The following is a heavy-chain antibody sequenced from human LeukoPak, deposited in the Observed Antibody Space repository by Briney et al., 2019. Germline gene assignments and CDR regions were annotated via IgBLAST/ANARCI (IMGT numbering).Heavy chain of an antibody. Sequence: SETLSLTCTVSGGSISSACYYWSWIRQHPGKGLESFGYIYYSCSTYYNPSLKSRVTISVDTSKNQFSLKMSSVAAADMAVYYCAREGGCGGDCFAVDYWGQGTLVTVSS. J-gene: IGHJ4*02. D-gene: IGHD2-21*02. CDR1: GGSISSACYY. V-gene: IGHV4-31*03. CDR2: IYYSCST. CDR3: AREGGCGGDCFAVDY.